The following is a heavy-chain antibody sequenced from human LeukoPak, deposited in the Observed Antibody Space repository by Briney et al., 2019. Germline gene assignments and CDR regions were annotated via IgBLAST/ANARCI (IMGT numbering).Heavy chain of an antibody. J-gene: IGHJ4*02. CDR2: ISAYNGNT. D-gene: IGHD6-13*01. Sequence: GASVKVSCKASGYTFTGYGISWVRQAPGQGLEWMGWISAYNGNTNYAQKLQGRVTMTTDTSTSTAYMELRSLRSDDTAVYYCARQKYSSSWVTNDYWGQGTLVTVSS. CDR1: GYTFTGYG. V-gene: IGHV1-18*01. CDR3: ARQKYSSSWVTNDY.